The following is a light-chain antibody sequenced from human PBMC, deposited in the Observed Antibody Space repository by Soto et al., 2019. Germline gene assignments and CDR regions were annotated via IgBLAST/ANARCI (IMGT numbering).Light chain of an antibody. Sequence: ETVLTQSPGTLSLSPGERATLSCRASQSVNSFLAWYQQKPGQAPRLLIYDASNRATGIPARSSGSGSGTDFTLTISSLEPEDFAVYYCQQRRNWPPTFGPGTKVDIK. CDR3: QQRRNWPPT. CDR1: QSVNSF. CDR2: DAS. J-gene: IGKJ3*01. V-gene: IGKV3-11*01.